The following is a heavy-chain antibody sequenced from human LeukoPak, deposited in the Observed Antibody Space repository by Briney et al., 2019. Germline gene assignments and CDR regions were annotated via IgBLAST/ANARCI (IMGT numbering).Heavy chain of an antibody. CDR3: ARDPPPIRFGEEQDDY. J-gene: IGHJ4*02. Sequence: ASVKVSCKASGYTFTGYYMHWVRQAHGQGLEWMGWINPNSGGTNYAQKFQGRVTMTRDTSISTAYMELSRLRSDDTAVYYCARDPPPIRFGEEQDDYWGQGTLVTVSS. V-gene: IGHV1-2*02. CDR1: GYTFTGYY. CDR2: INPNSGGT. D-gene: IGHD3-10*01.